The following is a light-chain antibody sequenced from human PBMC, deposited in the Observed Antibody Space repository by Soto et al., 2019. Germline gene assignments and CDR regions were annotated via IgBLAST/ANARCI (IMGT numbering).Light chain of an antibody. Sequence: DIQLTQSPSFLSASVGDRVTITCRASQGISSYLAWYQQKPGKAPKLLIYAASTLQSGVPSRFSGSGSGTEFTLTISRLQPEDFATYYCQQLNSYPFLTFCGGTKVEIK. CDR2: AAS. CDR1: QGISSY. CDR3: QQLNSYPFLT. J-gene: IGKJ4*01. V-gene: IGKV1-9*01.